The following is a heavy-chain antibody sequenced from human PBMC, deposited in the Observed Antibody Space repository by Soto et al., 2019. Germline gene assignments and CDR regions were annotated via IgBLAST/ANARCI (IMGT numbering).Heavy chain of an antibody. CDR2: IYWDDDK. Sequence: QITLKESGPTLVKPTHTLTLTCTCSGLSLSTSGDAVGWIRQPPGKALDWLALIYWDDDKRYNPTLKTRLTITKDTSKIQVVLTLTNMDPVDTATYYCEPDVSSSPAGWFAPWGQGILVPVSS. D-gene: IGHD3-10*02. J-gene: IGHJ5*02. V-gene: IGHV2-5*02. CDR3: EPDVSSSPAGWFAP. CDR1: GLSLSTSGDA.